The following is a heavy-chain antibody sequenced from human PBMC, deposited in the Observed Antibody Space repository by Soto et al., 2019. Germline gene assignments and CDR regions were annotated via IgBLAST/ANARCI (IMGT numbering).Heavy chain of an antibody. CDR2: IKQDGSEK. D-gene: IGHD4-17*01. Sequence: GGSLRLSCAASGFTFSSYWMSWVRQAPGKGLEWVANIKQDGSEKYYVDSVKGRFTISRDNAKNSLYLQMNSLRAEDTAVYYCARTMTTVTTDAFDIWGQGTMVTVSS. J-gene: IGHJ3*02. CDR3: ARTMTTVTTDAFDI. V-gene: IGHV3-7*01. CDR1: GFTFSSYW.